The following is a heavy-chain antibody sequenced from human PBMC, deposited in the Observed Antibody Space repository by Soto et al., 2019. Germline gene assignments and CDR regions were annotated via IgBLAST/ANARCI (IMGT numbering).Heavy chain of an antibody. J-gene: IGHJ6*02. D-gene: IGHD3-3*01. V-gene: IGHV4-59*01. CDR1: VGSISSYY. CDR3: ARGLFLEWSNNYYYYGMDV. CDR2: IYYSGST. Sequence: SETLSLTCTVSVGSISSYYWSWIRQPPGKGLEWIGYIYYSGSTNYNPSLKSRVTISVDTSKNQFSLKLSSVTAADTAVYYCARGLFLEWSNNYYYYGMDVWGQGTTVTVSS.